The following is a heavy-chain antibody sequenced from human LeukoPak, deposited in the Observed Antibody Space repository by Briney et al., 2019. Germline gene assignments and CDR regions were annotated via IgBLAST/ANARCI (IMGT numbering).Heavy chain of an antibody. V-gene: IGHV3-30-3*01. J-gene: IGHJ5*02. CDR3: ARDVCSSTSCFNWFDP. Sequence: PGGSLRLSCTASGFTLSSHAMHWVRQAPGKGLEWVAVISYDTSHKYYADSVKGRFTISRDNSKNTLYLQMNSLTAEDTAVYYCARDVCSSTSCFNWFDPWGQGTLVTVSS. CDR1: GFTLSSHA. CDR2: ISYDTSHK. D-gene: IGHD2-2*01.